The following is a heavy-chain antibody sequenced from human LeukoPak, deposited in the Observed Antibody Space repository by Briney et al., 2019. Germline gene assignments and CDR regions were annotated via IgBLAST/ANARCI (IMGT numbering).Heavy chain of an antibody. Sequence: GASVKVSCKASGGTFSSYAISWVRQAPGQGLEWMGGIIPIFGTANYAQKFQGRVTITADKSTSTAYMELSSLRSEDTAVYYCARVSLNDYGDYNTMDVWGKGTTVTVSS. D-gene: IGHD4-17*01. CDR2: IIPIFGTA. J-gene: IGHJ6*03. CDR1: GGTFSSYA. CDR3: ARVSLNDYGDYNTMDV. V-gene: IGHV1-69*06.